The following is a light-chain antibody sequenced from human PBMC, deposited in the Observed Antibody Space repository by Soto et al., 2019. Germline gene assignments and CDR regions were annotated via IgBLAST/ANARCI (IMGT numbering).Light chain of an antibody. Sequence: DIQMTQSPSTLSASVGDRVTITCRASQSISSWLAWYQQEPGKAPKLLIYDASSLESGVPSRFSGSGSGTDFTLTISSLQPDDFATYYCQQYNPYSPWTFGQGTKVDI. CDR1: QSISSW. V-gene: IGKV1-5*01. CDR2: DAS. J-gene: IGKJ1*01. CDR3: QQYNPYSPWT.